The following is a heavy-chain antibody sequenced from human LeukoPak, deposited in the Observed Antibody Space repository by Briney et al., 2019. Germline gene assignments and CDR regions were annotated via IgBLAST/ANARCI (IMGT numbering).Heavy chain of an antibody. J-gene: IGHJ4*02. CDR3: ARVLHKRNYDSSIYYGY. V-gene: IGHV3-20*04. CDR2: ISRYGNRR. Sequence: PGGSLRLSCTWSGFKFDDYGMTRARQAPGKGLEWASEISRYGNRRGYAYSGRGRFTIYRDNSKNSLFLEMNSLRAEDTTLYYCARVLHKRNYDSSIYYGYWGEGTLVTVSS. CDR1: GFKFDDYG. D-gene: IGHD3-22*01.